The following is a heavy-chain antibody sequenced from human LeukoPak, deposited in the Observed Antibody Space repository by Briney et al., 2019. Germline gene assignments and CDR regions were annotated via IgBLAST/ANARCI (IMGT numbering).Heavy chain of an antibody. J-gene: IGHJ4*02. V-gene: IGHV3-30*02. Sequence: PGRSLRLSCAGSGFTFSSYGMHWVRQAPGKGLEWVAFIRYDGSNKHYADSVKGRFTIPRDNSKNTLYLQMNSLRAEDTAVYYCAKLVLRYFDWLMDYRGQGTLVTVSS. CDR3: AKLVLRYFDWLMDY. CDR1: GFTFSSYG. CDR2: IRYDGSNK. D-gene: IGHD3-9*01.